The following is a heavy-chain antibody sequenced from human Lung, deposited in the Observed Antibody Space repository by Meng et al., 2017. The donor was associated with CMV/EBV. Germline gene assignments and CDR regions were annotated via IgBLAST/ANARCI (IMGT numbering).Heavy chain of an antibody. CDR2: IYSGGTT. CDR3: ARSILSNGFDAFDI. V-gene: IGHV3-53*01. J-gene: IGHJ3*02. D-gene: IGHD2/OR15-2a*01. Sequence: SCEASGFIVSSTYMSWVRQAPGKGLEWVSVIYSGGTTFKANSVKGRFTISRDNSKNTLFLQMNRLRAEDTAVYYCARSILSNGFDAFDIWGQGTMVTVPS. CDR1: GFIVSSTY.